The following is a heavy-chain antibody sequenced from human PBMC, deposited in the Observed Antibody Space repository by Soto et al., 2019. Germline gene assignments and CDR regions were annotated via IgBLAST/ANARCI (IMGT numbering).Heavy chain of an antibody. CDR2: IYPGDSDT. J-gene: IGHJ6*02. V-gene: IGHV5-51*01. D-gene: IGHD6-19*01. CDR3: ASLTTYSSGWFYGMDV. CDR1: GYSFTSYW. Sequence: GESLKISCKGSGYSFTSYWIGWVRQIPWKGLEWMGIIYPGDSDTRYSPSFQGQVTISADKSISTAYLQWSSLKASDTAMYYCASLTTYSSGWFYGMDVWGQGTTVTVSS.